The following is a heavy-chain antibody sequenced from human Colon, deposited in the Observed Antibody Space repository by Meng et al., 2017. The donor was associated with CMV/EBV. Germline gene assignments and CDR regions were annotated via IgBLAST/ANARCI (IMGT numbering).Heavy chain of an antibody. CDR1: GFTFDNYA. CDR3: AKREYCSGSSCYTLNYYYYAVDV. Sequence: GESPKISCATSGFTFDNYAMSWVRQAPGKGLEWVSAIVGGGGSRTYYADSVKGRFTISRGNSKSTLYLQINSPRVEDTAVYYCAKREYCSGSSCYTLNYYYYAVDVWGQGTTVTVSS. J-gene: IGHJ6*02. V-gene: IGHV3-23*01. CDR2: IVGGGGSRT. D-gene: IGHD2-15*01.